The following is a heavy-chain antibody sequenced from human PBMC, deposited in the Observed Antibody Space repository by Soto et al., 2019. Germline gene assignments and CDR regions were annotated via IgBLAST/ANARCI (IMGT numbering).Heavy chain of an antibody. CDR1: GGTFSSYA. D-gene: IGHD1-26*01. CDR2: IIPIFGTA. V-gene: IGHV1-69*13. J-gene: IGHJ6*02. CDR3: ARVGQGYSGYNYYYGMDV. Sequence: ASVKVSCKASGGTFSSYAISWVRQAPGQGLEWMGGIIPIFGTANYAQKFQGGVTITADESTSTAYMELSSLRSEETAVYYCARVGQGYSGYNYYYGMDVWGQGTTVTVSS.